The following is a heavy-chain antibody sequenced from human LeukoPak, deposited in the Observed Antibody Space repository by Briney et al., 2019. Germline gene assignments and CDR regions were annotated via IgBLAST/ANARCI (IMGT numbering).Heavy chain of an antibody. CDR3: ARGREYFQH. V-gene: IGHV1-2*02. CDR1: RYTFTSYA. Sequence: ASVKVSCKASRYTFTSYAMNWVRQAPGQGLEWMGWINPNSGGTNYAQKFQGRVTMTRDTSISTAYMELSRLRSDDTAVYYCARGREYFQHWGQGTLVTVSS. J-gene: IGHJ1*01. CDR2: INPNSGGT.